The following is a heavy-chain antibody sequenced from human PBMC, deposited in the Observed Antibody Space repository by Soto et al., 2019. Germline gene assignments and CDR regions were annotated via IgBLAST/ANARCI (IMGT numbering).Heavy chain of an antibody. CDR1: GGSISSSSYY. V-gene: IGHV4-39*01. D-gene: IGHD5-18*01. CDR3: ARQATAMVTFDY. J-gene: IGHJ4*02. Sequence: QLQLQESGPGLVKPSETLSLTCTVSGGSISSSSYYWGWIRQSPGKGLEWIGSIYYSGNTYYNPSLKSRVTISVDTSKNQFSLKLSSVTAADTAVYFCARQATAMVTFDYWGQGTLVTVS. CDR2: IYYSGNT.